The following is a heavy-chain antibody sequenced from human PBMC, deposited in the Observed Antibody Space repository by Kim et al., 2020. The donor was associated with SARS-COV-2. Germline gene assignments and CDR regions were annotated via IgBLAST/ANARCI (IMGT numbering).Heavy chain of an antibody. CDR3: ASGEQWLAKNFDY. CDR2: IYYSGST. D-gene: IGHD6-19*01. CDR1: GGSISSSSYY. J-gene: IGHJ4*02. V-gene: IGHV4-39*01. Sequence: SETLSLTCTVSGGSISSSSYYWGWIRQPPGKGLEWIGSIYYSGSTYYNPSLKSRVTISVDTSKNQFSLKLSSVTAADTAVYYCASGEQWLAKNFDYWGQGTLVTVSP.